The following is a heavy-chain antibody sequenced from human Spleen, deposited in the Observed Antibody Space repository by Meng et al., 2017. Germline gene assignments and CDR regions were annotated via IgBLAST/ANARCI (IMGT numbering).Heavy chain of an antibody. V-gene: IGHV1-8*01. D-gene: IGHD1-14*01. CDR3: ARGEYRTTAGWFDP. J-gene: IGHJ5*02. CDR2: MNPNSGNT. Sequence: QVQLVQSGAEVEKPGASVKVSCKASGYTFTSLDINGVRQATGQGLEWMGWMNPNSGNTGYAQKFQGRVTMTRNTSLRTAYMELSSLRSEDTAVYYCARGEYRTTAGWFDPWGQGTLVTVSS. CDR1: GYTFTSLD.